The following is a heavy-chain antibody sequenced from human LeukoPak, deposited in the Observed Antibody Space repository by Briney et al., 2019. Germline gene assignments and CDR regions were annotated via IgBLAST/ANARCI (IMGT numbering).Heavy chain of an antibody. CDR3: ASLGVGATSQRAVHFDY. CDR2: IIPILGIA. V-gene: IGHV1-69*04. J-gene: IGHJ4*02. CDR1: GGTLSSYA. Sequence: SVKVSCKASGGTLSSYAISWVRQAPGQGLEWMGRIIPILGIANYAQKFQGRVTITADKSTSTAYMELSSLRSEDTAVYYCASLGVGATSQRAVHFDYWGQGTLVTVSS. D-gene: IGHD1-26*01.